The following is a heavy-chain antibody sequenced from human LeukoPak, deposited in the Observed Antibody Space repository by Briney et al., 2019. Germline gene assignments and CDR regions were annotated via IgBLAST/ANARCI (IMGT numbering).Heavy chain of an antibody. CDR3: ARDHKPRAVAGTGYFDL. D-gene: IGHD6-19*01. J-gene: IGHJ2*01. CDR2: IYYSGST. Sequence: SETLSLTCTVSGGSVSSGSYYWSWIRQPPGKGLEWIGYIYYSGSTNYNPSLKSRVTISVDTSKNQFSLKLSSVTAAGTAVYYCARDHKPRAVAGTGYFDLWGRGSLVTVSS. CDR1: GGSVSSGSYY. V-gene: IGHV4-61*01.